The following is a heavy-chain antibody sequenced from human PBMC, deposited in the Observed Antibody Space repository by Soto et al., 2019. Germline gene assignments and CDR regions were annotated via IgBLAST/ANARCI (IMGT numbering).Heavy chain of an antibody. Sequence: ETLSLTCTVSGGSISSYYWSWIRQPPGKGLEWIGYIYYSGSTNYNPSLKSRVTISVDTSKNQFSLKLSSVTAADTAVYYCARTFGYCSGGRRASCYWFDPWGQGTLVTVSS. J-gene: IGHJ5*02. CDR2: IYYSGST. V-gene: IGHV4-59*08. CDR1: GGSISSYY. CDR3: ARTFGYCSGGRRASCYWFDP. D-gene: IGHD2-15*01.